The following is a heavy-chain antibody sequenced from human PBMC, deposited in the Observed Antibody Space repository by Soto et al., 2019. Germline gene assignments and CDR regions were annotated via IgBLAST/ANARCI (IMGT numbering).Heavy chain of an antibody. V-gene: IGHV1-18*01. CDR3: ARERRDAYNLFYGMDV. J-gene: IGHJ6*02. D-gene: IGHD1-1*01. CDR2: ISAYSDDT. Sequence: EASVKVSCKASGYTFSSYGISWVRQAPGQGLEWMGWISAYSDDTNYAQILQGRVTMTTDTSTSTAYMELRSLRSDDTAVYYCARERRDAYNLFYGMDVWGQGTTVTAP. CDR1: GYTFSSYG.